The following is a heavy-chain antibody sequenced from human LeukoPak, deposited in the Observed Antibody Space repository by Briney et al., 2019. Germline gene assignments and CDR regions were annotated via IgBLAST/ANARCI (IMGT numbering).Heavy chain of an antibody. CDR2: IYYSGST. J-gene: IGHJ4*02. Sequence: SETLSLTCTVSGGSISSYYWSWLRQPPGQGLEWIGYIYYSGSTNYNPSLKSRVTISVDTSKNQFSLKLSSVTAADTAVYYCARVARYYFDYWGQGTLVTVSS. V-gene: IGHV4-59*01. CDR3: ARVARYYFDY. CDR1: GGSISSYY.